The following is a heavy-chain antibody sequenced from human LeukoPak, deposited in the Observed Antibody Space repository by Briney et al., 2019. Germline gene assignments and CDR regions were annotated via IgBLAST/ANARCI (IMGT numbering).Heavy chain of an antibody. Sequence: SETLSLTCAVYGGSFSGYYWSWIRQPPGKGLEWIGEINHSGSTNYNPSLKSRVTVSVDTSKNQFSLKLSSVTAADTAVHYCARAGFDSRLAFDYWGQGTLVTVSS. V-gene: IGHV4-34*01. CDR3: ARAGFDSRLAFDY. J-gene: IGHJ4*02. D-gene: IGHD3-22*01. CDR2: INHSGST. CDR1: GGSFSGYY.